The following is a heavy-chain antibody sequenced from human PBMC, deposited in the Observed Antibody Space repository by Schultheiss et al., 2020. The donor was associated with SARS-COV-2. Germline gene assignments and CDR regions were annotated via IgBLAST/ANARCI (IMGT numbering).Heavy chain of an antibody. CDR2: IYYSGST. Sequence: SQTLSLTCTVSGGSISSYYWSWIRQPPGKGLEWIGYIYYSGSTNYNPSLKSRVTISVDTSKNQFSLKLSSVTAADTAVYYCARDSTGWFDYWGQGTLVTVSS. CDR1: GGSISSYY. J-gene: IGHJ4*02. CDR3: ARDSTGWFDY. V-gene: IGHV4-59*12. D-gene: IGHD3-22*01.